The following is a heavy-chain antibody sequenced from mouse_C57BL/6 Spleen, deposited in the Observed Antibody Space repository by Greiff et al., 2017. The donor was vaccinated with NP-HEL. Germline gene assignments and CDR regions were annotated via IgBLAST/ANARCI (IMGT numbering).Heavy chain of an antibody. D-gene: IGHD2-1*01. CDR1: GYTFTSYW. V-gene: IGHV1-55*01. J-gene: IGHJ3*01. Sequence: QLQQSGAELVKPGASVKMSCKASGYTFTSYWITWVKQRPGQGLEWIGDIYPGSGSTNYNEKFKSKATLTVDTSSSTAYMQLSSLTSEDSAVYYCARDYYGNTWFAYWGQGTLVTVSA. CDR3: ARDYYGNTWFAY. CDR2: IYPGSGST.